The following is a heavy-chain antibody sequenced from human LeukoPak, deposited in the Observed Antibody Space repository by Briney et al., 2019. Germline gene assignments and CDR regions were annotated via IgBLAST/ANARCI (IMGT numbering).Heavy chain of an antibody. CDR1: GFTFSSYA. J-gene: IGHJ4*02. V-gene: IGHV3-23*01. Sequence: GGSLRLSCAASGFTFSSYAMSWVRQAPGKGREWVSAISGSGGSTYYADSVKGRFTISRDNSKNTLYLQMNSLRAEDTAVYYCAKGRDYYDSSGYYGCCYFDYWGQGTLVTVSS. CDR3: AKGRDYYDSSGYYGCCYFDY. D-gene: IGHD3-22*01. CDR2: ISGSGGST.